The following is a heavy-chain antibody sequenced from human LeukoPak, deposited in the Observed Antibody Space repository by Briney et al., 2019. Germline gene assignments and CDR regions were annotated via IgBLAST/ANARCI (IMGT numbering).Heavy chain of an antibody. CDR3: ATPAPSSSGWYLYYFDY. Sequence: RASVKVSCKVSGYTLTELSMHWVRQAPGKGLEWMGGFDPEDGETIYAQKFQGRVAMTEDTSTDTAYTELSSLRSEDTAVYYCATPAPSSSGWYLYYFDYWGQGTLVTVSS. D-gene: IGHD6-19*01. CDR1: GYTLTELS. V-gene: IGHV1-24*01. J-gene: IGHJ4*02. CDR2: FDPEDGET.